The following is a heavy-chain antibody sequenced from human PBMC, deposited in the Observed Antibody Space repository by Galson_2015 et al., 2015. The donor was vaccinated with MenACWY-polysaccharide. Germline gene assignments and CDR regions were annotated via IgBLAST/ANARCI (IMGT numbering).Heavy chain of an antibody. Sequence: CAISGDSVSNHHVAWNWIRQSPSRGLEWLGRTYRGSNQYAASMRGRIAINSDTSTHQFSLQLSSVTPEDTGLYYCARGAYSSFDIWGQGTLVTVSA. D-gene: IGHD2-15*01. CDR2: TYRGSN. V-gene: IGHV6-1*01. CDR3: ARGAYSSFDI. J-gene: IGHJ3*02. CDR1: GDSVSNHHVA.